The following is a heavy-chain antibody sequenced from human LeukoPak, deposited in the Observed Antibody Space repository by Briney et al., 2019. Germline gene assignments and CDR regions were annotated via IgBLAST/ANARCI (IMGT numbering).Heavy chain of an antibody. V-gene: IGHV4-59*08. J-gene: IGHJ2*01. D-gene: IGHD4-17*01. Sequence: SETLSLTCTVSGGSISSCYWSWIRQPPGKGLEWIGYIYYSGSANYNPSLKSRVTISVDTSKNQFSLKLSSVTAEDTAVYYCARPPTTVTEVAYWYFDLWGRGTLVTVSS. CDR3: ARPPTTVTEVAYWYFDL. CDR2: IYYSGSA. CDR1: GGSISSCY.